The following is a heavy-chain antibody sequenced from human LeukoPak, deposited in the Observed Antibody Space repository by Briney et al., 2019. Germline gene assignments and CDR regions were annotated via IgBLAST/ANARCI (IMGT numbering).Heavy chain of an antibody. CDR2: ISSSGSTI. CDR1: GFTFSSYE. CDR3: AELGITMIGGV. Sequence: GGSLRLSCAASGFTFSSYEMNWVRQAPGKGLEWVSYISSSGSTIYYADSVKGRFTISRANAKNSLYLQMNSLRAEDTAVYYCAELGITMIGGVWGKGTTVTISS. D-gene: IGHD3-10*02. V-gene: IGHV3-48*03. J-gene: IGHJ6*04.